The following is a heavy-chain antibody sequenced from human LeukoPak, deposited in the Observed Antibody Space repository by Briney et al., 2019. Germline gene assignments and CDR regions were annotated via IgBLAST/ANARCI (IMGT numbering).Heavy chain of an antibody. J-gene: IGHJ4*02. CDR3: AKDRDTGIGAYSWGYFDY. V-gene: IGHV3-23*01. CDR1: GFTFSSYA. CDR2: ISSSGGST. Sequence: AGGSLRLSCAVSGFTFSSYAMSWVRQAPGRGLEWVSGISSSGGSTPHADSVKGRFTISRDNSKNMLYLQMNGLRAEDTAVYCCAKDRDTGIGAYSWGYFDYWGQGTLVTVSS. D-gene: IGHD5-18*01.